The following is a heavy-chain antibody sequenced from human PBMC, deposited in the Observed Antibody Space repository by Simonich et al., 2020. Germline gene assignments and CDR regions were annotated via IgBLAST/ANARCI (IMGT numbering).Heavy chain of an antibody. CDR1: GYSISSGYY. V-gene: IGHV4-38-2*01. CDR3: ARSLKSWGSGGFDP. D-gene: IGHD7-27*01. J-gene: IGHJ5*02. Sequence: QVQLQESGPGLVKPAETLSLTCAVSGYSISSGYYWGWIRQPPGKGLEWIGSIYHSWSNSYNPSLKSRVTISVDTSKNQFSLKLSSVTAADTAVYYCARSLKSWGSGGFDPWGQGTLVTVSS. CDR2: IYHSWSN.